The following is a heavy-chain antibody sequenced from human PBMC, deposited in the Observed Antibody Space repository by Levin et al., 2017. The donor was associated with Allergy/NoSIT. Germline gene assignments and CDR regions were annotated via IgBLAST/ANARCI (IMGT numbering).Heavy chain of an antibody. V-gene: IGHV1-69*06. CDR2: IIPIFGTA. J-gene: IGHJ4*02. CDR3: ARDLAVAGTTNY. CDR1: GGTFSSYA. Sequence: PGESLKISCKASGGTFSSYAISWVRQAPGQGLEWMGGIIPIFGTANYAQKFQGRVTITADKSTSTAYMELSSLRSEDTAVYYCARDLAVAGTTNYWGQGTLVTVSS. D-gene: IGHD6-19*01.